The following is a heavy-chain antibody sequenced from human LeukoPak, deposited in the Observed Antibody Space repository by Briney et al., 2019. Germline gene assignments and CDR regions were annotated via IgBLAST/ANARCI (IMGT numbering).Heavy chain of an antibody. CDR1: GFIFNYYG. V-gene: IGHV3-23*01. CDR3: ARSIGGVNNFDY. J-gene: IGHJ4*02. Sequence: GSLRLSCAASGFIFNYYGMTWVRQAPGKGLEWVSTITGSGGSTYYADSVKGRFTISRDNSKNTLFLQMNSLRGEDTAVYYCARSIGGVNNFDYWGQGTLVTVSS. D-gene: IGHD3-16*01. CDR2: ITGSGGST.